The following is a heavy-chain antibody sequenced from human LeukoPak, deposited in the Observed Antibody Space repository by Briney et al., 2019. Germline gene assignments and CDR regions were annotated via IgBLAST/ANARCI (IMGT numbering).Heavy chain of an antibody. CDR1: GVSISNYY. Sequence: SETLSLTCTVSGVSISNYYWSRIRQPPGKGLEWIGYIYYSGSTNYNPSLQSRATISVDPSKSQFSLRLSSVTAADTAVYYCARDYFGSGFFDYWGQGILVTVSS. V-gene: IGHV4-59*01. CDR3: ARDYFGSGFFDY. D-gene: IGHD3-10*01. CDR2: IYYSGST. J-gene: IGHJ4*02.